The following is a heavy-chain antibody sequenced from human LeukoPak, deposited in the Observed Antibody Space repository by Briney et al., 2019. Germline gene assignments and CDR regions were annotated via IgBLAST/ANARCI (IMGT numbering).Heavy chain of an antibody. D-gene: IGHD5-12*01. V-gene: IGHV1-24*01. CDR1: GYTLTELS. J-gene: IGHJ6*03. CDR3: ATLVATIQPYYYYYYMDV. CDR2: FDPEDGET. Sequence: ASVTVSCKVSGYTLTELSMHWVRQAPGKGLEWMGGFDPEDGETIYAQKFQGRVTMTEDTSTDTAYMELSSLRYEDTAVYYCATLVATIQPYYYYYYMDVWGKGTTVTVSS.